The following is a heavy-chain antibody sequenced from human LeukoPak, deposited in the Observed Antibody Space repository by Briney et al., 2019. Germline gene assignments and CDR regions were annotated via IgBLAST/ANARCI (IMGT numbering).Heavy chain of an antibody. Sequence: PGGSLRLSCAASGFTFSGSAMHWVRQASGKGLEWVGRIRSKANSYATAYAASVKGRFTISRDDSKNTAYLQMNSLKTEDTAVYYCTTELAGGSYYGGLGYWGQGTLVTVSS. CDR1: GFTFSGSA. V-gene: IGHV3-73*01. CDR3: TTELAGGSYYGGLGY. D-gene: IGHD1-26*01. J-gene: IGHJ4*02. CDR2: IRSKANSYAT.